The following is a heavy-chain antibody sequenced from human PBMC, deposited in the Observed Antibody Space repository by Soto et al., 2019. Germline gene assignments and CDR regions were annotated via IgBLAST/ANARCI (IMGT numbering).Heavy chain of an antibody. V-gene: IGHV4-30-4*01. CDR1: GGSISSGDYY. D-gene: IGHD4-17*01. CDR2: IYYSGST. CDR3: ARGLDYGGNSFADAFDI. J-gene: IGHJ3*02. Sequence: QVQLQESGPGLVKPSQTLSLTCPDSGGSISSGDYYWSWIRQPPGKGLEWIGYIYYSGSTYYTPSLKSRVTMSVDTSKNQFSLKLSSVTAADTAVYYCARGLDYGGNSFADAFDIWGQGTMVTVSS.